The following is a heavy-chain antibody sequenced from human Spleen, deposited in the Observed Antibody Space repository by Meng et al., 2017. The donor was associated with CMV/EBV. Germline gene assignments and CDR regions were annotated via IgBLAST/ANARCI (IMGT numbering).Heavy chain of an antibody. J-gene: IGHJ6*02. CDR3: ARDRNGMDV. CDR2: ISYDGSNK. CDR1: GFTFSTYG. V-gene: IGHV3-30*19. Sequence: GGSLRLSCEASGFTFSTYGMHWVRQAPGKGLEWVAVISYDGSNKYYADSVKGRFTISRDNSKNTLYLQMNSLRAEDTAVYYCARDRNGMDVWGQGTTVTVSS.